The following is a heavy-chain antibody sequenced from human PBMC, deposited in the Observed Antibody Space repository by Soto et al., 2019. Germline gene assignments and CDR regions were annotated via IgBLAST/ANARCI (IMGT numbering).Heavy chain of an antibody. V-gene: IGHV1-18*04. Sequence: GASVKVSCKASGYTFTSYGISWVRQAPGQGLEWMGWISAYNGNTNYAQKLQGRVTMTTDTSTSTAYMELRSLRSDDTAVYYCARGGSAYYDSSGYYHFDHWGQGTLVTVSS. D-gene: IGHD3-22*01. J-gene: IGHJ4*02. CDR1: GYTFTSYG. CDR2: ISAYNGNT. CDR3: ARGGSAYYDSSGYYHFDH.